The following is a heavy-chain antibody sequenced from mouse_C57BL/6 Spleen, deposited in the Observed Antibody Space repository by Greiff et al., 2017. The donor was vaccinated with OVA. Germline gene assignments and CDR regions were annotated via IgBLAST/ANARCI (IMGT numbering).Heavy chain of an antibody. D-gene: IGHD1-1*01. Sequence: VQLQQSGPELVKPGASVKIPCKASGYTFTDYNMDWVKQSHGKSLEWIGDINPNNGGTIYNQKFKGKATLTVDKSSSTAYMELRSLTSEDTAVYYCARMATTVVAPYYFDYWGQGTTLTVSS. CDR3: ARMATTVVAPYYFDY. CDR1: GYTFTDYN. CDR2: INPNNGGT. V-gene: IGHV1-18*01. J-gene: IGHJ2*01.